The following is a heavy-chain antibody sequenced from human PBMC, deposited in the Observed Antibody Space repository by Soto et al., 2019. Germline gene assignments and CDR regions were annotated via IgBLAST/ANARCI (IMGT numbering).Heavy chain of an antibody. CDR2: INHSGST. CDR3: ARGEGGRITIFGVVIRPPDYYYYYGMDV. CDR1: GRSFSGYY. V-gene: IGHV4-34*01. D-gene: IGHD3-3*01. J-gene: IGHJ6*02. Sequence: SETLALTCAVYGRSFSGYYWRWIRQPPGKGQERIGEINHSGSTNYNPSLKSRVTISVDTSKNQFSLKLSSVTAADTAVYYCARGEGGRITIFGVVIRPPDYYYYYGMDVWGQGTTVTVS.